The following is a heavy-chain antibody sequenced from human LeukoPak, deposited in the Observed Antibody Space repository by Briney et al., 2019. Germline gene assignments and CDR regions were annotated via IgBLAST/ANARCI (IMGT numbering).Heavy chain of an antibody. CDR1: GFTFSSYA. J-gene: IGHJ4*02. CDR3: ARAKSYFDFDY. D-gene: IGHD3-9*01. CDR2: ISYDGSNK. Sequence: PGGSLRLSCAASGFTFSSYAMHWVRQAPGKGLEWVAVISYDGSNKYYADSVKGRFTISRDNSKNTLYLQMNGLRAEDTAVYYCARAKSYFDFDYWGQGTLVTVSS. V-gene: IGHV3-30-3*01.